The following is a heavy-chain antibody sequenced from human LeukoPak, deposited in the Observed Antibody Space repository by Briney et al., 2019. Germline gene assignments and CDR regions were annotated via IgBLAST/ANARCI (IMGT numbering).Heavy chain of an antibody. Sequence: ASVKVSCKASGYTFTSYDINWVRQATGQGREWMGWMNPNSGSTGYAQKFQGRVTITRNNSISTDYMELSGLRSEDTAVYYCARGRSTGYPYYFEYWGQGNLVTVSS. CDR3: ARGRSTGYPYYFEY. CDR2: MNPNSGST. D-gene: IGHD5-12*01. CDR1: GYTFTSYD. V-gene: IGHV1-8*03. J-gene: IGHJ4*02.